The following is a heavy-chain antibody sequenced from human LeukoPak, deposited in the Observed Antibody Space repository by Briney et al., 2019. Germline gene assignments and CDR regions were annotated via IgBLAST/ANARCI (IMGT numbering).Heavy chain of an antibody. D-gene: IGHD1-1*01. CDR1: GFTFSSYW. CDR2: INPAGTIT. J-gene: IGHJ4*02. V-gene: IGHV1-46*01. CDR3: VREDNSPYKNFDH. Sequence: ASVMVSCKASGFTFSSYWMHWVRQAPGQGLEWVGLINPAGTITVFARKFQGRATVTRDTSASTVYMELNTLTSEDTAVYYCVREDNSPYKNFDHWGQGTLVTVSS.